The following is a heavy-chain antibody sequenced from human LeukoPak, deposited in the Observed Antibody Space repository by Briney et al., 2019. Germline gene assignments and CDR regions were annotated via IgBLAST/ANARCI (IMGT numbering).Heavy chain of an antibody. Sequence: ASVKVSCKASGYDFTSVGITWVRRAPGQGLEWMGWISPYNGNTRYAQRFQGRVAMTTDTSTTTAYMELRGLRFNDTAVYYCARAGSGSGWYFDYYGMDVWGQGTTVTVSS. V-gene: IGHV1-18*01. CDR3: ARAGSGSGWYFDYYGMDV. CDR1: GYDFTSVG. D-gene: IGHD6-19*01. J-gene: IGHJ6*02. CDR2: ISPYNGNT.